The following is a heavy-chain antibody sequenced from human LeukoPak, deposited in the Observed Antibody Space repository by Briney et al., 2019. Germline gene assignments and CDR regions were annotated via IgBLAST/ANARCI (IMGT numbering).Heavy chain of an antibody. D-gene: IGHD3-22*01. CDR3: PRLWSFSHDSRGNGFDS. CDR1: GDSMNSNAYW. J-gene: IGHJ5*01. Sequence: SETLSLTCSVTGDSMNSNAYWWGWVRQPPGKGLEWIGSVSYSGSTNYNPSLKSRVIISVDTSKNQVSLQLSSVTAADPAVYYCPRLWSFSHDSRGNGFDSRGQGTLAPVSS. V-gene: IGHV4-39*01. CDR2: VSYSGST.